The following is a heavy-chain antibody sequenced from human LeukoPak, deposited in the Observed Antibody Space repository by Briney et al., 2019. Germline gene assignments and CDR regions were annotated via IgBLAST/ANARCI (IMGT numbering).Heavy chain of an antibody. CDR2: ISSSSSYI. J-gene: IGHJ6*02. CDR3: ARGGITMVRGVITSGMDA. V-gene: IGHV3-21*01. CDR1: GFTFSSYS. D-gene: IGHD3-10*01. Sequence: GGSLRLSCAASGFTFSSYSMNWVRQAPGKGLEWVSSISSSSSYIYYADSVKGRFTISRDNAKNSLYLQMNSLRAEDTAVYYCARGGITMVRGVITSGMDAWGQGTTVTVSS.